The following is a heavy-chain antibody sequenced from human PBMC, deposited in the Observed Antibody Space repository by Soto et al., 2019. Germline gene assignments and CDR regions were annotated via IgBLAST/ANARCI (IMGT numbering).Heavy chain of an antibody. D-gene: IGHD3-10*01. J-gene: IGHJ4*02. CDR3: ARGGYYGSGGIDY. Sequence: QVQLQESGPGLVKPSQTLSLICTVSGGSISSGGYYWSWIRQHPGKGLEWIGYIYYSGSTYYNPSLKSRVTISVDTSKNQFSLKLSSVTAADTAVYYCARGGYYGSGGIDYWGQGTLVTVSS. V-gene: IGHV4-31*03. CDR2: IYYSGST. CDR1: GGSISSGGYY.